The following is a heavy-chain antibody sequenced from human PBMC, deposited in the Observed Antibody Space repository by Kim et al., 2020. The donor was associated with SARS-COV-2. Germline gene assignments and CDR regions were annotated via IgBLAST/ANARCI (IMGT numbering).Heavy chain of an antibody. CDR3: ARVPSSSSGWFDP. J-gene: IGHJ5*02. V-gene: IGHV1-18*01. Sequence: YAQKLQGRVTMTTDTSTSTAYMGLRSLRSDDTAVYYCARVPSSSSGWFDPWGQGTLVTVSS. D-gene: IGHD6-6*01.